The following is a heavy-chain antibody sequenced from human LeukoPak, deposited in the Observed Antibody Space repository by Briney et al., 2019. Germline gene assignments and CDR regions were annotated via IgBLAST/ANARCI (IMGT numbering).Heavy chain of an antibody. V-gene: IGHV1-18*01. CDR2: ISAYNGNT. J-gene: IGHJ4*02. CDR3: ARGRVVTAIPHLLSY. D-gene: IGHD2-21*02. CDR1: GYTFTSYG. Sequence: EASVKVSCKASGYTFTSYGISWLRQAPGQGLEGMGWISAYNGNTNYAQKLQGRGTMTTDTSTNTAYMELSSLISEDTAVYYCARGRVVTAIPHLLSYWGQGTLVTVSS.